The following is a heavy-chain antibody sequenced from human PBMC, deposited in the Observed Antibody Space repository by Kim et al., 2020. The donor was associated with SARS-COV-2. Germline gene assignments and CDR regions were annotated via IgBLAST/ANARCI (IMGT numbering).Heavy chain of an antibody. J-gene: IGHJ6*02. CDR3: ARDRVVRGVYYYYGMDV. CDR1: GGSISSYY. V-gene: IGHV4-59*01. CDR2: IYYSGST. D-gene: IGHD3-10*01. Sequence: SETLSLTCTVSGGSISSYYWSWIRQPPGKGLEWIGYIYYSGSTNYNPSLKSRVTISVDTSKNQFSLKLSSVTAADTAVYYCARDRVVRGVYYYYGMDVWGQGTTVTVSS.